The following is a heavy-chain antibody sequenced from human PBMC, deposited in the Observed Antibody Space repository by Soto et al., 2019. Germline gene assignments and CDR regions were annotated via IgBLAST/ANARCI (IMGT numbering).Heavy chain of an antibody. D-gene: IGHD3-3*01. CDR2: IYPSDSDT. CDR3: ARGGVSPRIFDY. V-gene: IGHV5-51*01. Sequence: PGESLKISCKGSGYNFAGYWIAWVRQMPGKGLELMGIIYPSDSDTRYRPSFQGQVTISADKSISSAYLQWSSLRASDTAMYYCARGGVSPRIFDYWGSGPWGTVST. CDR1: GYNFAGYW. J-gene: IGHJ4*01.